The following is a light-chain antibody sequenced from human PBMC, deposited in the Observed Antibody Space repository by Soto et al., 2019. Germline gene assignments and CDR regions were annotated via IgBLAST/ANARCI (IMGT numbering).Light chain of an antibody. V-gene: IGKV1-5*03. Sequence: DIQMTQSPSTLSASVGYRVTITCRASQSISTYLAWYQQKPGKAPRLLIYKASSFASGVPSRFSGSGSGTDFTLTISRLQPDDSATYYCQHDNSYPSTFGVGSKVDIK. CDR1: QSISTY. CDR2: KAS. J-gene: IGKJ4*02. CDR3: QHDNSYPST.